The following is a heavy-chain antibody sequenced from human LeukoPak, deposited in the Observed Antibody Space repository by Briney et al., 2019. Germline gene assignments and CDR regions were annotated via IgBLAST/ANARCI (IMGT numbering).Heavy chain of an antibody. CDR3: ARDVGGGPFFDY. Sequence: PSQTLSLTCTVSGGSISSFYWGWIRQHPGKGLEWIGYIYNSGSTDYNPSLKSRVTISVDTSKNQFSLKLSSVTAADTAVYYCARDVGGGPFFDYWGQGTLVTVSS. J-gene: IGHJ4*02. CDR1: GGSISSFY. V-gene: IGHV4-59*01. CDR2: IYNSGST. D-gene: IGHD2-15*01.